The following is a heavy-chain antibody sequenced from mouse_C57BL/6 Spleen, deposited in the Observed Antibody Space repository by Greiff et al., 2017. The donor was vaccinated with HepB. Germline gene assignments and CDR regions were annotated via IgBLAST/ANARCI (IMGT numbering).Heavy chain of an antibody. CDR2: IWRGGST. D-gene: IGHD1-1*01. Sequence: VMLVESGPGLVQPSQSLSITCTVSGFSLTSYGVHWVRQSPGKGLEWLGVIWRGGSTDYNAAFMSRLSITKDNSKSQVFFKMNSLQADDTAIYYCAKKGITTVVDYFDVWGTGTTVTVSS. V-gene: IGHV2-5*01. CDR1: GFSLTSYG. CDR3: AKKGITTVVDYFDV. J-gene: IGHJ1*03.